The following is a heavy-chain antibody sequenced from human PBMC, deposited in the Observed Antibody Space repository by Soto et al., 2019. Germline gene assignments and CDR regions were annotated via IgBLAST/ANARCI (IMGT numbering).Heavy chain of an antibody. J-gene: IGHJ3*02. V-gene: IGHV1-18*01. CDR1: GYTFTSYG. Sequence: GASVKVSFKASGYTFTSYGISWVRQAPGQGLEWMGWISAYNGNTNYAQKLQGRVTMTTDTSTSTAYMELRSLRSDDTAVHYFARGVLYYNDSSGYSPVGAFDIWGQGTMVTVSS. D-gene: IGHD3-22*01. CDR3: ARGVLYYNDSSGYSPVGAFDI. CDR2: ISAYNGNT.